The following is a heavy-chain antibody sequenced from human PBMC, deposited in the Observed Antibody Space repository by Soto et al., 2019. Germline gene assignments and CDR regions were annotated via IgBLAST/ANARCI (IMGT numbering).Heavy chain of an antibody. J-gene: IGHJ3*02. Sequence: EVQLVESGGDLIQPGGSLRLSCAASGFTVSSNYMSWVRQAPGKGLEWVSVLYSDGTTYYADSVKGRFTVSRDSSKNTLYLQMNSLRAEDTAVYYCARDFCDSSGWYCAFDIWGQGTMVTVSS. V-gene: IGHV3-53*01. CDR2: LYSDGTT. CDR3: ARDFCDSSGWYCAFDI. D-gene: IGHD6-19*01. CDR1: GFTVSSNY.